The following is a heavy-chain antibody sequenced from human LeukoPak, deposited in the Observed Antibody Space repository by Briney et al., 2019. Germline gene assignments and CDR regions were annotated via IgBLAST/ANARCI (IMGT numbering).Heavy chain of an antibody. CDR3: ARDRGWLRFEFDY. V-gene: IGHV3-48*02. CDR1: GGSFSGYY. D-gene: IGHD5-12*01. J-gene: IGHJ4*02. CDR2: ISSSSSTI. Sequence: QPSETLSLTCAVYGGSFSGYYWSWIRQPPGKGLEWVSYISSSSSTIYYADSVKGRFTISRDNAKNSLYLQVNSLRDEDAAVYHCARDRGWLRFEFDYWGQGTLATVSS.